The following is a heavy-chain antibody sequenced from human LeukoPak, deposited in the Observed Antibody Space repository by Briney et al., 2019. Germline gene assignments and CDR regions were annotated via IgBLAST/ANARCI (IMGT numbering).Heavy chain of an antibody. CDR1: GYTFTGYY. J-gene: IGHJ6*03. Sequence: GPVEVSCKASGYTFTGYYMHWVRQAPGQGLEWMGWINPNSGGTNYAQKFQGRVTMTRDTSISTAYMELSRLRSDDTAVYYCARDGMVAAAWGSYYYYYMDVWGKGTTVTISS. D-gene: IGHD6-13*01. CDR2: INPNSGGT. CDR3: ARDGMVAAAWGSYYYYYMDV. V-gene: IGHV1-2*02.